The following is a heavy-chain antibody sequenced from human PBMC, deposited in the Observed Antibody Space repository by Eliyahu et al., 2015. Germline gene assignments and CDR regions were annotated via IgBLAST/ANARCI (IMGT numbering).Heavy chain of an antibody. J-gene: IGHJ4*01. V-gene: IGHV4-30-2*01. Sequence: QPLLQESGSRLVKXSXTLSLTXTVSEDFXPXQPTAXNWIRQPPGKGLEWIGSIYPSGSPYSNPXLRSRVTISVDRSRSQFSLQLTSVTAADTAVYYCARGHRDYDYLFTLWGRGILVTVSS. CDR2: IYPSGSP. D-gene: IGHD3-3*01. CDR1: EDFXPXQPTA. CDR3: ARGHRDYDYLFTL.